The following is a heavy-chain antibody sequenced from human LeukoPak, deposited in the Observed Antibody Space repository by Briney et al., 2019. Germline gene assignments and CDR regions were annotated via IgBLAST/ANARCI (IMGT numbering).Heavy chain of an antibody. CDR1: GYTFTSFG. J-gene: IGHJ6*02. CDR3: GIHGSGGYAHGMDV. Sequence: ASVKVSCKASGYTFTSFGISWVRQAPGQGLEWIGWISAYNGNTNYAQKLQGRVTMTTDTSTSTAYVELRSLRSDGTAVYYCGIHGSGGYAHGMDVWGQGTTGTVSS. V-gene: IGHV1-18*01. CDR2: ISAYNGNT. D-gene: IGHD3-10*01.